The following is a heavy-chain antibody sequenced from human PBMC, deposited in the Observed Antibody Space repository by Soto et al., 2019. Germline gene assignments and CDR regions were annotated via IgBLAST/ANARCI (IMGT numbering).Heavy chain of an antibody. CDR2: IIPIFGTA. CDR3: ARVGYYDSSGRYYFDY. D-gene: IGHD3-22*01. V-gene: IGHV1-69*06. Sequence: SVKVPCKASGGTFSSDAISWVRQAPGQGLEWMGGIIPIFGTANYAQKFQGRVTITADKSTSTAYMELSSLRSEDTAVYYCARVGYYDSSGRYYFDYWGQGTLVTVSS. J-gene: IGHJ4*02. CDR1: GGTFSSDA.